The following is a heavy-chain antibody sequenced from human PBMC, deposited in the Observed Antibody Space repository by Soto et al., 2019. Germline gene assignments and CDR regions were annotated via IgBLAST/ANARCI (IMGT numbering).Heavy chain of an antibody. Sequence: SETLSLTCTVSGGSISSGGYYWSWIRQHPGKGLEWIGYIYYSGSTYYNPSLKSRVTISVDTSKNQFSLKLSSVTAADTAVYYCARALYYDFWSGSLSHASLIAYRGQGTLVTVSS. CDR3: ARALYYDFWSGSLSHASLIAY. V-gene: IGHV4-31*03. CDR2: IYYSGST. J-gene: IGHJ4*02. D-gene: IGHD3-3*01. CDR1: GGSISSGGYY.